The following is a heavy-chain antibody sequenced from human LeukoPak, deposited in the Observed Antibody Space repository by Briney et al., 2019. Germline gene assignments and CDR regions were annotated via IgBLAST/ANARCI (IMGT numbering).Heavy chain of an antibody. J-gene: IGHJ6*04. CDR1: GFTFSSYS. D-gene: IGHD3-10*02. Sequence: GGSLRLSCAASGFTFSSYSMNWVRQAPGKGLEWVSSISSSSSYIYYAYSVKGRFTISRDNAKNSLYLQMNSLRAEDTAVYYCAELGITMIGGVWGKGTTVTISS. CDR3: AELGITMIGGV. V-gene: IGHV3-21*01. CDR2: ISSSSSYI.